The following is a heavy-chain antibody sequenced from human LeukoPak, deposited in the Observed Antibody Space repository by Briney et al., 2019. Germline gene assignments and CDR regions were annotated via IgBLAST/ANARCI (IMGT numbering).Heavy chain of an antibody. D-gene: IGHD6-19*01. CDR2: IYHSGST. V-gene: IGHV4-38-2*01. CDR3: ATLGRYSSGWGIDY. CDR1: GGSFSGYY. Sequence: PSETLSLTCAVYGGSFSGYYWGWIRQPPGKGLEWIGSIYHSGSTYYNPSLKSRVTISVDTSKNQFSLKLSSVTAADTAVYYCATLGRYSSGWGIDYWGQGTLVTVSS. J-gene: IGHJ4*02.